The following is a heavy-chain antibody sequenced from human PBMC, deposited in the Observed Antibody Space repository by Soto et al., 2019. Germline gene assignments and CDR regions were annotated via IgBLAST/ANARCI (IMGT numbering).Heavy chain of an antibody. Sequence: PGESLKISCKGSGYSFTGYWIGWVRQMPGKGVEWMGIIYPGDSNVIYSPSFQGQVTISADKSINTAYLRWSSLEASDTAMYYCARHGSSWPRTAFDVWGQGTMVTVSS. V-gene: IGHV5-51*01. J-gene: IGHJ3*01. CDR1: GYSFTGYW. CDR2: IYPGDSNV. D-gene: IGHD6-13*01. CDR3: ARHGSSWPRTAFDV.